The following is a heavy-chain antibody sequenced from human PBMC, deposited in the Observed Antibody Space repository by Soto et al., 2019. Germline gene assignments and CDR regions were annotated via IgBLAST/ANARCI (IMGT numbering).Heavy chain of an antibody. Sequence: QITLKESGPTLVKPTQTLTLTCTFSGFSLSTSGVGVGWIRQPPGKALEWLALIYWNDDKRYSPSLKSRLTITKDTSKNQVVLTMTNMDPVDTATSYCARLIAAAGTSNWYFDLWGRGTLVTVSS. CDR2: IYWNDDK. CDR3: ARLIAAAGTSNWYFDL. V-gene: IGHV2-5*01. CDR1: GFSLSTSGVG. D-gene: IGHD6-13*01. J-gene: IGHJ2*01.